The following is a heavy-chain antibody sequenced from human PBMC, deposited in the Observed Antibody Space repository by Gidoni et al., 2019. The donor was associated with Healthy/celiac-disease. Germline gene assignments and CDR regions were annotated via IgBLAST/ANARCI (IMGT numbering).Heavy chain of an antibody. V-gene: IGHV4-61*02. CDR1: GGSPSSGSYY. CDR2: IYTSGST. CDR3: ARDGVSGSSTSY. J-gene: IGHJ4*02. D-gene: IGHD1-26*01. Sequence: GQLQGSGPGRVEPSQTLSLTRTAPGGSPSSGSYYWRWIRQPAGKGLEWIGRIYTSGSTNYNPSLKSRVTISVDTSKNQFSLKLSSVTAADTAVYYCARDGVSGSSTSYWGQGTLVTVSS.